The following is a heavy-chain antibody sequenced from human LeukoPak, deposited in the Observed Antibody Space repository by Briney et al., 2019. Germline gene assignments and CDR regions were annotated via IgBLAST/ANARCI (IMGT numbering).Heavy chain of an antibody. CDR2: MNPNSGNT. CDR3: ARGRISITGTSDLDY. CDR1: GYTFTSCD. J-gene: IGHJ4*02. D-gene: IGHD1/OR15-1a*01. Sequence: GASVKVSCKASGYTFTSCDINWVRQATGQGLEWMGWMNPNSGNTGYAQKFQGRVTITRNTSISTAYMELSSLRSEDTAVYYCARGRISITGTSDLDYWGQGTLVTVSS. V-gene: IGHV1-8*03.